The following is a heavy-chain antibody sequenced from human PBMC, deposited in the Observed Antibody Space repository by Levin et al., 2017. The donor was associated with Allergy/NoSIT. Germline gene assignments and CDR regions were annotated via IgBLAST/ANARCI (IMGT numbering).Heavy chain of an antibody. CDR2: IYNSGST. J-gene: IGHJ6*02. D-gene: IGHD2-15*01. CDR3: ASRFCSRDIFSSGSHGMDV. Sequence: SETLSLTCTVSGASISSYYWSWIRQPPGKGLEWIGYIYNSGSTKYNPSLKSRVTISVDTSKNQFSLKLNSVTAADTAVYYCASRFCSRDIFSSGSHGMDVWGQGPTFTVSS. CDR1: GASISSYY. V-gene: IGHV4-59*08.